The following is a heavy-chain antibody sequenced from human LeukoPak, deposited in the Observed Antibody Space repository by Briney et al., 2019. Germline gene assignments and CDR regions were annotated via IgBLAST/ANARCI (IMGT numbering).Heavy chain of an antibody. D-gene: IGHD1-26*01. V-gene: IGHV3-15*01. CDR1: GFAFSNAG. Sequence: GGSLRFSCADLGFAFSNAGLTGGRKAPGKGLNWVGRIKIKTDGGTTDYGAPVKGRFTISRDDSKSTLYLQMNSLRTEDTAVYYCTSTGASDGNYEYFQHWGQGTLVTVSS. J-gene: IGHJ1*01. CDR3: TSTGASDGNYEYFQH. CDR2: IKIKTDGGTT.